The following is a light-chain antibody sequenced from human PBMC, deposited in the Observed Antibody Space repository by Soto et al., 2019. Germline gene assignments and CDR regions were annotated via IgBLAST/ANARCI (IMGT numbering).Light chain of an antibody. J-gene: IGKJ3*01. V-gene: IGKV3-11*01. CDR2: DVS. CDR1: QSVSSY. CDR3: QQAYGFAFT. Sequence: EIVLTQSPATLSLSPGERATLSCRASQSVSSYLAWYQQKPGQAPSLLIYDVSHRATGIPARFSGSGSGTDFTLTISSLEPEDTATYFCQQAYGFAFTFGPGTKLEIE.